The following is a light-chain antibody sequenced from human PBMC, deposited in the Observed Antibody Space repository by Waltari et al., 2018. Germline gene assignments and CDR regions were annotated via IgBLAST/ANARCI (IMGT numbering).Light chain of an antibody. CDR2: DAT. CDR3: QQFDNLPLT. V-gene: IGKV1-33*01. CDR1: QDISNY. Sequence: DIQMTQSPSSLSASVGDRVTITCQATQDISNYLNWYQQKPGQAPKLLIYDATCLHTGVPSMFSGRGSGTDFTFTISSLQPEDIASYYCQQFDNLPLTFGGGTKVEIK. J-gene: IGKJ4*01.